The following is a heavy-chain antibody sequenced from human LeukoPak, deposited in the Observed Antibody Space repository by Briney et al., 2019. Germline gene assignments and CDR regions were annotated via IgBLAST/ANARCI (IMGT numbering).Heavy chain of an antibody. CDR3: ARLYEADILTGRRLNWFDP. CDR2: IIPIFGTA. CDR1: GCTFSSYA. J-gene: IGHJ5*02. Sequence: ASVTVSCKASGCTFSSYAISWVRQAPGQGLEWMGGIIPIFGTANYAQKFQGRVTITADESTSTAYMELSSLRSEDTAVYYCARLYEADILTGRRLNWFDPWGQGTLVTVSS. D-gene: IGHD3-9*01. V-gene: IGHV1-69*13.